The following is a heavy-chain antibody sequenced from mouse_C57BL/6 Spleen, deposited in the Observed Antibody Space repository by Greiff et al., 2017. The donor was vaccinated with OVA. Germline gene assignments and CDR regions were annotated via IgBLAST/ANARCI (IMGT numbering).Heavy chain of an antibody. CDR2: ISSGGSYT. CDR1: GFTFSSYG. Sequence: EVQRVESGGDLVKPGGSLKLSCAASGFTFSSYGMSWVRQTPDKRLEWVATISSGGSYTYYPDSVKGRFTISRDNAKNTLYLQMSSLKSEDTAMYYCARQNYNAMDYWGQGTSVTVSS. D-gene: IGHD1-3*01. CDR3: ARQNYNAMDY. J-gene: IGHJ4*01. V-gene: IGHV5-6*01.